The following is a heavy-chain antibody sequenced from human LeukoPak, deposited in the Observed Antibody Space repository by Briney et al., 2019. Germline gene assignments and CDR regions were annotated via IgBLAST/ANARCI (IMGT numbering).Heavy chain of an antibody. CDR3: ARRLTQYDCFDP. CDR1: GDSVSSTTAA. V-gene: IGHV6-1*01. D-gene: IGHD2-2*01. J-gene: IGHJ5*02. Sequence: SQTLSLTCALSGDSVSSTTAAWNWIRQSPSRGLEWLGRTYYRSTWYNDYAVSVRGRITVNPDTSKNQFSLHLNSVTPEDTAVYYCARRLTQYDCFDPWGQGILVTVSS. CDR2: TYYRSTWYN.